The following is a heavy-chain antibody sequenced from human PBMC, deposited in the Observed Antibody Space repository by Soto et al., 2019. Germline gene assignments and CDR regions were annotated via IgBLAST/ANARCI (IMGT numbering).Heavy chain of an antibody. CDR3: VSEPSSSGPHLDH. D-gene: IGHD6-6*01. CDR2: ISGSGSST. Sequence: GGSLRLSCAASGIIFSNYAMSWVRQAPGKGLEWVSFISGSGSSTYYADSVKGRFTISRGNSKNTLYLQMNSLRPADAAVYYCVSEPSSSGPHLDHWGRGTLLTVSS. J-gene: IGHJ4*02. CDR1: GIIFSNYA. V-gene: IGHV3-23*01.